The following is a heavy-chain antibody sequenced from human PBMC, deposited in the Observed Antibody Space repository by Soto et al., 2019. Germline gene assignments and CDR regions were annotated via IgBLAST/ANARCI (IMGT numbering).Heavy chain of an antibody. CDR2: INGYNGDT. V-gene: IGHV1-18*01. D-gene: IGHD2-8*01. CDR3: AKNGQPPYYYYGMDV. Sequence: QGQLVQSGGEVKKPGASVKVSCKASGYTFTRYGISWVRPAPGQGLEWKGWINGYNGDTKYAQKFQGRVNMTVDTSTTTAYMELRSLTSDDRAVYYCAKNGQPPYYYYGMDVWGQGTTVTVSS. CDR1: GYTFTRYG. J-gene: IGHJ6*02.